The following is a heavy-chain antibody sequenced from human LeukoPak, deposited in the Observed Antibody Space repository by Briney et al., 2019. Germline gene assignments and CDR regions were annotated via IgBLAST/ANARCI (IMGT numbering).Heavy chain of an antibody. V-gene: IGHV3-21*01. CDR3: ASGGSSSVGSWFDP. D-gene: IGHD6-6*01. CDR2: ISSSSSYI. CDR1: GFTFSSYS. Sequence: GGSLRLSCAASGFTFSSYSMNWVRQAPGKGLEWVSSISSSSSYIYYADSVKGRFTISRDNAKNSLYLQMNSLRAEDTAVYYCASGGSSSVGSWFDPWGQGTLVTVSS. J-gene: IGHJ5*02.